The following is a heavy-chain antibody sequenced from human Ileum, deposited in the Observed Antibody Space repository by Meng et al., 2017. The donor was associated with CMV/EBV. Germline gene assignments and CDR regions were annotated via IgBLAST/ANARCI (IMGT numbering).Heavy chain of an antibody. CDR3: VKDYPAMSSVHYGKVFFDD. J-gene: IGHJ4*02. D-gene: IGHD1-1*01. CDR1: TFNEYA. CDR2: ISHGGNKI. V-gene: IGHV3-23*01. Sequence: TFNEYAMSWCRPAPGKGPEWISGISHGGNKIYYADSVRGRFTISRDNSKNTLFLQMSSLRAEDTAVYFCVKDYPAMSSVHYGKVFFDDWGLGTLVTVSS.